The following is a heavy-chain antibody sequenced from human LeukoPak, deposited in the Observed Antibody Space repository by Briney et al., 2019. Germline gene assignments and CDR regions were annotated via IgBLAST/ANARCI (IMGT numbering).Heavy chain of an antibody. J-gene: IGHJ6*03. D-gene: IGHD3-9*01. CDR1: GASIRMFA. Sequence: SVKVSCKSSGASIRMFAINWVRQAPGEGLEWMGTINPVSGATNYTHKFQGRVTMTTDESTTTTYMELRRLTTEDTAVYYCARGDDFLAAYNYMDVWGQGSSVIVSS. V-gene: IGHV1-69*05. CDR2: INPVSGAT. CDR3: ARGDDFLAAYNYMDV.